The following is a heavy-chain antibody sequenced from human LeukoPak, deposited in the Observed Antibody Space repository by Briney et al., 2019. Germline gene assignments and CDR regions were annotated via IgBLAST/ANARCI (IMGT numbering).Heavy chain of an antibody. CDR2: IWYDGSNK. CDR3: ARDLAGYSSPHLDY. Sequence: GRSLRLSCAASGFTFSSYGMHWVRQAPGKGLEWVAVIWYDGSNKYYADSVKGRFTISRDNSKNTLFLQMNSLRAEDTAVYYCARDLAGYSSPHLDYWGQGTLVTVSS. D-gene: IGHD6-13*01. V-gene: IGHV3-33*01. CDR1: GFTFSSYG. J-gene: IGHJ4*02.